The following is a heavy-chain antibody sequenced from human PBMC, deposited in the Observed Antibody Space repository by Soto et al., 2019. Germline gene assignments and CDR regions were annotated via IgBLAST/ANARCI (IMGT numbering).Heavy chain of an antibody. J-gene: IGHJ4*02. CDR2: IHYSGIS. CDR1: GGSVSSGGYY. V-gene: IGHV4-39*01. CDR3: ARGNWNFDS. Sequence: QLQLQESGPGLVKPSETLSIICNVSGGSVSSGGYYWAWIRQPPGKGLEWIASIHYSGISYYNPSLKSKLLISLDTSKNQFSLNLNSVTAADTAVYYCARGNWNFDSWGQGTLVTVSS. D-gene: IGHD3-3*01.